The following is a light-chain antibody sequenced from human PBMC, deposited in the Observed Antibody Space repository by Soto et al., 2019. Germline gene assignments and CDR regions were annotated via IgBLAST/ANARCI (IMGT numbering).Light chain of an antibody. J-gene: IGKJ2*01. CDR1: QSVSSY. Sequence: EIVMTQSPATLSVSPGERATLSCRASQSVSSYLAWYQQKPGLPPKLLIYDSSTRATGIPDRFSGSGSGTDFTLTLSSLQYADFEVYYCQQYSNWPPLYTFGRGTKLEIK. CDR3: QQYSNWPPLYT. V-gene: IGKV3-15*01. CDR2: DSS.